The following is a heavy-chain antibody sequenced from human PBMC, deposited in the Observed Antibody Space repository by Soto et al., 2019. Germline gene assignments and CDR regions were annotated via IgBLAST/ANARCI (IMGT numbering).Heavy chain of an antibody. D-gene: IGHD6-19*01. CDR2: IIPIFGTA. CDR3: ARDIAVAGGYYYYYGMDV. Sequence: QVQLVQSGAEVKKPGSSVKVSCKASGGTFSSYAISWVRQAPGQGLEWMGGIIPIFGTANYAQKFQGRVTITADESTSTAYMELSSLRSDDTAVYYCARDIAVAGGYYYYYGMDVWGQGTTVTVSS. J-gene: IGHJ6*02. CDR1: GGTFSSYA. V-gene: IGHV1-69*01.